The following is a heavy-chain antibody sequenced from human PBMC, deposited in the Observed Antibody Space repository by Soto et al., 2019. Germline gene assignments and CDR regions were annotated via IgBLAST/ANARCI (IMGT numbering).Heavy chain of an antibody. J-gene: IGHJ4*02. V-gene: IGHV4-30-2*01. CDR1: GGSISSGGYS. CDR3: AQVNSAYDPIDY. CDR2: IYHSGNT. Sequence: SETLSLTCAVSGGSISSGGYSWNWIRQPPGKGLEWIGYIYHSGNTLYNPSLKSRVTISVDKSKNQFSLKLSSVTAADTAVYYCAQVNSAYDPIDYWGQGTLVTVSS. D-gene: IGHD5-12*01.